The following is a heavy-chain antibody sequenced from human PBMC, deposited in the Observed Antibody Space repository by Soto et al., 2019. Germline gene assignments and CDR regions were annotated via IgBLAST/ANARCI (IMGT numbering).Heavy chain of an antibody. CDR2: ISWDGGST. Sequence: GGSLRLSCAASGFTFDDYTMHWVRQAPGKGLEWVSLISWDGGSTYYADSVKGRFTISRDNSKNSLYLQMNSLRTEDTALYYCAKGPLLAAAGTYYFDYWGQGTLVTVSS. D-gene: IGHD6-13*01. J-gene: IGHJ4*02. V-gene: IGHV3-43*01. CDR3: AKGPLLAAAGTYYFDY. CDR1: GFTFDDYT.